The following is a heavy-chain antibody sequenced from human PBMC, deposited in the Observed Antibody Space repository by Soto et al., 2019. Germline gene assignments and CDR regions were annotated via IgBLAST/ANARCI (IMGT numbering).Heavy chain of an antibody. V-gene: IGHV3-21*01. CDR2: ISSSSSYI. CDR1: GFTFSSYS. Sequence: EVQLVESGGGLVKPGGSLRLCCAASGFTFSSYSMNWVRQAPGKGLEWVSSISSSSSYIYYADSVKGRFTISRDNAKNSLYLQMNSLRAEDTAVYYCARDLDSGRHPHWFDPWGQGTLVTVSS. CDR3: ARDLDSGRHPHWFDP. D-gene: IGHD3-10*01. J-gene: IGHJ5*02.